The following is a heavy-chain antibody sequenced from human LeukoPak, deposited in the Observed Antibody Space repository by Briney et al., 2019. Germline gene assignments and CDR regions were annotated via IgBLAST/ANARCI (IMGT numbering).Heavy chain of an antibody. CDR1: GYTFTDYY. CDR3: ARDLDASSSLDY. Sequence: ASMKVSCKASGYTFTDYYMHWVRQAPGQGLEWMGWIHPHSGATRYAPKFQGRVTMTRDTSIITAYMELSRLRSDDTAVYYCARDLDASSSLDYWGQGTLVTVSS. V-gene: IGHV1-2*02. CDR2: IHPHSGAT. J-gene: IGHJ4*02. D-gene: IGHD6-6*01.